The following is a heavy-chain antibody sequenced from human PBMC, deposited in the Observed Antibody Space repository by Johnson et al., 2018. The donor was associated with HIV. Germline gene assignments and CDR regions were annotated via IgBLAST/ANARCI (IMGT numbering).Heavy chain of an antibody. CDR3: AREGYYDILTGYDRGAFDI. D-gene: IGHD3-9*01. J-gene: IGHJ3*02. CDR1: GFTFSSYW. Sequence: VQLVESGGGLVQPGGSLRLSCAASGFTFSSYWMSWVRQAPGKGLEWVANIKQDGSEKYYVASVKGRFTISRDNAKNSLYLQMNSLRAEDTAVYYCAREGYYDILTGYDRGAFDIWGQGTMVTVSS. V-gene: IGHV3-7*01. CDR2: IKQDGSEK.